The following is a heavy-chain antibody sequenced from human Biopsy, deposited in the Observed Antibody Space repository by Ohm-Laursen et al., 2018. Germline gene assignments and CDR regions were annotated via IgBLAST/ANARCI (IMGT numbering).Heavy chain of an antibody. D-gene: IGHD3-10*01. V-gene: IGHV3-73*01. Sequence: SLRLSCAASGFTFSASAVHWVRQASGKGLEWVGRIRSKAKSYATAYAASVTGRFTISRDDSKNTTYLQMKSLKTEDTPVYYCTLEGAGFDNWGQGTLVTVSS. CDR2: IRSKAKSYAT. J-gene: IGHJ4*02. CDR1: GFTFSASA. CDR3: TLEGAGFDN.